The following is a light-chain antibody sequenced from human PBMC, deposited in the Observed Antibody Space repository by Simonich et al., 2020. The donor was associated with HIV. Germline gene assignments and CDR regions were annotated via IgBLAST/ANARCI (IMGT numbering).Light chain of an antibody. J-gene: IGLJ3*02. Sequence: FMLTQPHSVSETPGKTVTISCTRSSGSIASNYVHWHPQPPGSGPPTVLYDDNPSPSWVPDRFSGSNDRSSNSASLPLSGLKTGDEAYYYCQSYDSSNHWVFGGGTKVTVL. CDR3: QSYDSSNHWV. CDR1: SGSIASNY. V-gene: IGLV6-57*03. CDR2: DDN.